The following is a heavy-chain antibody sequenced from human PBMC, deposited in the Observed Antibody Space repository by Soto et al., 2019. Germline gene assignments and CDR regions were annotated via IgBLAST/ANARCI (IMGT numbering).Heavy chain of an antibody. J-gene: IGHJ4*02. Sequence: PSETLSLTCVVYGGSFSGYYWSWLRQPPGKGLEWIGEINHSGGTNYNPSLKSRVTISVDTSKNQFSLKLGSVTAADTAVYYCAKGKHPDYWGQGTLVTVSS. CDR2: INHSGGT. CDR1: GGSFSGYY. CDR3: AKGKHPDY. V-gene: IGHV4-34*01.